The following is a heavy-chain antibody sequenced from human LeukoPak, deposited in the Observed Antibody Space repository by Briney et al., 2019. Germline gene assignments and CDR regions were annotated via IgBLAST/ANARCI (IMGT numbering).Heavy chain of an antibody. J-gene: IGHJ4*02. CDR3: AKDIGPVSSSGWLDY. CDR1: GFTFDDYA. CDR2: ISWDGGST. D-gene: IGHD6-19*01. V-gene: IGHV3-43D*03. Sequence: GGSLRLSCAASGFTFDDYAMHWVRQAPGKGLEWVSLISWDGGSTYYADSVKGRFTISRDNSKNSLYLQMNSLRAEDTALYYCAKDIGPVSSSGWLDYWGQGTLVTVSS.